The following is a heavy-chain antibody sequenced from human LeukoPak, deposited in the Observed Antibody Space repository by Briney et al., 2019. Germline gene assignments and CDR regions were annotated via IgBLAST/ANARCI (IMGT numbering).Heavy chain of an antibody. D-gene: IGHD2-2*01. Sequence: GGSLRLSCAASGFTVSSNYMSWVRQAPGKGLEWVSVIYSGGSTYYADSVKGRFTISRDNSKNTLYLQMNSLRAEDTAVYYCARDPPFQPAAMGYFVYWGQGTLVTVSS. CDR1: GFTVSSNY. J-gene: IGHJ4*02. CDR3: ARDPPFQPAAMGYFVY. V-gene: IGHV3-53*01. CDR2: IYSGGST.